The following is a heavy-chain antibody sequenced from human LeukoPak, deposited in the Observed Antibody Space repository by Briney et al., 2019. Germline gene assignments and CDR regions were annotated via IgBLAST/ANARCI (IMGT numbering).Heavy chain of an antibody. V-gene: IGHV1-46*01. CDR1: GYTFTSYY. CDR3: ARDGGENYYDGIYYFDY. CDR2: INPSGGST. Sequence: GASVKVSCKASGYTFTSYYMHWVRQAPGQGLEWMGIINPSGGSTSYAQKFQGRVTMTRDTSISTAYMELSRLRSDDTAVYSCARDGGENYYDGIYYFDYWGQGTLVTVSS. J-gene: IGHJ4*02. D-gene: IGHD3-22*01.